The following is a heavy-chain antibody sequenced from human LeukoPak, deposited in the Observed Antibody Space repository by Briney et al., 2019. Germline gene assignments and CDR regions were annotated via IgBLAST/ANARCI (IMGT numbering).Heavy chain of an antibody. CDR3: ARGDFWSGYYTGLY. Sequence: GGSLRLSCAASGFTVTTNYMSWVSQAPGKGLEWVSVIYSGGSTYYADSVKGRFTISRHNSKNTLYLQMDSLRDEDTAVYYCARGDFWSGYYTGLYWGQGTLVTVSS. CDR1: GFTVTTNY. CDR2: IYSGGST. J-gene: IGHJ4*02. D-gene: IGHD3-3*01. V-gene: IGHV3-53*04.